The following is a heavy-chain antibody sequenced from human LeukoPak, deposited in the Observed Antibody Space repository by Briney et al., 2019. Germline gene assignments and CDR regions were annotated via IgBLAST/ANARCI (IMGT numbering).Heavy chain of an antibody. CDR3: TRGSLSGSSRDY. Sequence: GASVRVSCKASGYTFTGYDINWVRQATGQGLEWMGWMNLYTGDTGYAQNFQGRVTMTRNTSIDTAYMDLRGLRSEDTAVYYCTRGSLSGSSRDYWGQGTLVTVSS. CDR2: MNLYTGDT. CDR1: GYTFTGYD. D-gene: IGHD1-26*01. V-gene: IGHV1-8*01. J-gene: IGHJ4*02.